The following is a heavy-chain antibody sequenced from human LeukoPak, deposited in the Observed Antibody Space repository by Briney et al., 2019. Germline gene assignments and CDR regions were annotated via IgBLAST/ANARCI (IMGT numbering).Heavy chain of an antibody. CDR3: AKGGSTAWTAVDY. V-gene: IGHV3-23*01. Sequence: GGSLRLSCAASGFTFSNFAMTWVRQAPGKGLEWVPSISDSAGATYYADSVRGRFTISRDNSGSTLYLQMNSLRADDTAVYYCAKGGSTAWTAVDYWGQGTLVTVSS. CDR2: ISDSAGAT. CDR1: GFTFSNFA. D-gene: IGHD2-2*01. J-gene: IGHJ4*02.